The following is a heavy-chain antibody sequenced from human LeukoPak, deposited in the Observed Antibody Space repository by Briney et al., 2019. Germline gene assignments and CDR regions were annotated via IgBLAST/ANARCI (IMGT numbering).Heavy chain of an antibody. CDR1: GGSISSYY. V-gene: IGHV4-59*01. Sequence: SETLSLTCTVPGGSISSYYWRWIRQRPGEGLEWIGYIYYSGSTNYIPSLKSRVTISVDTSKNQFSLKLSSVTAADTAVYYCAREIVGFGDYYMDVWGKGTTVTVSS. J-gene: IGHJ6*03. CDR3: AREIVGFGDYYMDV. D-gene: IGHD3-10*01. CDR2: IYYSGST.